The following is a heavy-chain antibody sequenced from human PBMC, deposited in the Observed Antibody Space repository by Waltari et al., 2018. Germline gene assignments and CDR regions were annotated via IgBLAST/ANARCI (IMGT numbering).Heavy chain of an antibody. CDR1: GFTFDDYA. CDR2: ISWNSGSI. J-gene: IGHJ4*02. Sequence: EVQRVESGGGVVQLGRSLSLFCSASGFTFDDYAMHWVRQAPGKGLEWVSGISWNSGSIGYADSVKGRFTISRDNAKNSLYLQMNSLRAEDTALYYCAKDWYYWGQGTLVTVSS. CDR3: AKDWYY. V-gene: IGHV3-9*01.